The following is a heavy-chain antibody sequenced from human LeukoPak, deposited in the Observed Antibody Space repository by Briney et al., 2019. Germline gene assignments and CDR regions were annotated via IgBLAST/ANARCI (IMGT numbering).Heavy chain of an antibody. CDR1: GFTVSSNY. Sequence: PGGSLRLSCAASGFTVSSNYMSWVRQAPGKGLEWVSVIYSGGSTYYADSVKGRFTISRDNSKNTLYLQMNSLRAEDTAVYYCASIDYYDSSGYDYWGQGTLDTVSS. V-gene: IGHV3-66*01. D-gene: IGHD3-22*01. CDR2: IYSGGST. J-gene: IGHJ4*02. CDR3: ASIDYYDSSGYDY.